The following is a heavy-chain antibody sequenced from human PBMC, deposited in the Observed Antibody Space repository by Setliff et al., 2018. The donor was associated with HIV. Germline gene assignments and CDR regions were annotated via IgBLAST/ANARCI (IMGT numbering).Heavy chain of an antibody. Sequence: SETLSLTCTVSGGSISSSSYYWGWIRQPPGKGLEWIGSIYYSGSTYYSPSLKSRVTISVDTSKNQFALKLSSVTAADTAVYYCARTRYSSGWSFDYWGQGTLVTVSS. CDR2: IYYSGST. D-gene: IGHD6-19*01. V-gene: IGHV4-39*06. J-gene: IGHJ4*02. CDR1: GGSISSSSYY. CDR3: ARTRYSSGWSFDY.